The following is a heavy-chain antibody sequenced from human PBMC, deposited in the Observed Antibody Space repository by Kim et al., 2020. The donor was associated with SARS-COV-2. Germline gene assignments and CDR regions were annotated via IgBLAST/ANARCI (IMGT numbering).Heavy chain of an antibody. D-gene: IGHD6-13*01. J-gene: IGHJ3*02. CDR3: ARDSSSWQRTDAFDI. Sequence: ASVKVSCKASGYTFTSYGISWVRQAPGQGLEWMGWISAYNGNTNYAQKLQGRVTMTTDTSTSTAYMELRSLRSDDTAVYYCARDSSSWQRTDAFDIWGQGTMVTVSS. CDR1: GYTFTSYG. CDR2: ISAYNGNT. V-gene: IGHV1-18*01.